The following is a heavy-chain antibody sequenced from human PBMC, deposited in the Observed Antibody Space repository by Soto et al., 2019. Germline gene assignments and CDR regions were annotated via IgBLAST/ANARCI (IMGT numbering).Heavy chain of an antibody. CDR3: ARWYGGSLDY. CDR2: IYYSGST. Sequence: SETLSLTCTVSGCSISSYYWSWIRQPPGKGLEWIGYIYYSGSTNYNPSLKSRVTISVDTSKNQFSLKLSSVTAADTAVYYCARWYGGSLDYWGQGTLVTVSS. CDR1: GCSISSYY. D-gene: IGHD4-17*01. V-gene: IGHV4-59*01. J-gene: IGHJ4*02.